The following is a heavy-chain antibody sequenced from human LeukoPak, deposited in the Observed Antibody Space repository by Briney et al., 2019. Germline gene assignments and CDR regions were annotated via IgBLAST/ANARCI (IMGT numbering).Heavy chain of an antibody. V-gene: IGHV4-34*01. J-gene: IGHJ4*02. CDR3: AREREYYYDSSGQV. D-gene: IGHD3-22*01. CDR1: GGSFSGYY. CDR2: IYYSGSA. Sequence: PSETLSLTCAVYGGSFSGYYWGWIRQPPGKGLEWIGSIYYSGSAYYNPFLKSRVTISVDTSKNQFSLKLSSVTAADTAVYYCAREREYYYDSSGQVWGQGTLVTVSS.